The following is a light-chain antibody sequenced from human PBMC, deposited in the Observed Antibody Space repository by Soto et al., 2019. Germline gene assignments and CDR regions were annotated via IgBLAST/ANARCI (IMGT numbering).Light chain of an antibody. Sequence: DIQMTQSPSSVSASVGDRVTMTCRACQGISSWLVWYQQKPGKAPKLLIYAASSLQSGVPSRFSGSGSGTDFTLTIGGLQPEDLATYYCQQANSFPWTFGQGTKVDIK. CDR2: AAS. CDR3: QQANSFPWT. V-gene: IGKV1-12*01. CDR1: QGISSW. J-gene: IGKJ1*01.